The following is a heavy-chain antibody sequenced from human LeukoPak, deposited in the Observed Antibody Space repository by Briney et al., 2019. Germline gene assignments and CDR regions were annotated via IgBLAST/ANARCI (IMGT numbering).Heavy chain of an antibody. D-gene: IGHD3-22*01. Sequence: AASVKVSCKASGYTFTSYGISWVRQAPGQGLEWMGWISAYNGNTNYAQKLQGRVTMTTDTSTSTAYMELRSLRSDDTAAYYCARGSDSSADLPFDYWGQGTLVTVSS. V-gene: IGHV1-18*01. CDR1: GYTFTSYG. CDR3: ARGSDSSADLPFDY. J-gene: IGHJ4*02. CDR2: ISAYNGNT.